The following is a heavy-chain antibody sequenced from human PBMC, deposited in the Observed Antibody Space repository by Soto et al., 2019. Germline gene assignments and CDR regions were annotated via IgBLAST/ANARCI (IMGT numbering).Heavy chain of an antibody. V-gene: IGHV3-11*01. CDR2: ISSSGSNI. CDR3: ARDFRRADTAMVDY. Sequence: GGSLRLSCAASGFTFSDYYMSWIRQAPGKGLEWVSYISSSGSNIYYADSVKGRFTISRDNAKNSLYLQMNSLRAEDTAVYYCARDFRRADTAMVDYWGQGTLVTVSS. D-gene: IGHD5-18*01. J-gene: IGHJ4*02. CDR1: GFTFSDYY.